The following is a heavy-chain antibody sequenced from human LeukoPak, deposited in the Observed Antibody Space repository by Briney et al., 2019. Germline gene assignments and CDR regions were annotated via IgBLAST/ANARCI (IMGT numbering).Heavy chain of an antibody. CDR2: IIWNGVSS. D-gene: IGHD5-18*01. CDR3: ARDFYGYQLFDY. J-gene: IGHJ4*02. V-gene: IGHV3-20*04. Sequence: GGSLRLSXAASGFTFDDYSMSWVRQPPGKGLEWVAGIIWNGVSSGYADSVKGRFTISRDNAKNSLYLQMNNLRVEDTAVYSCARDFYGYQLFDYWGQGTLVTVSS. CDR1: GFTFDDYS.